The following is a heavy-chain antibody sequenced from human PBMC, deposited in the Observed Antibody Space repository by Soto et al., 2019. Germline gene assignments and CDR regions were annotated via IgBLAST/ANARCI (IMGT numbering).Heavy chain of an antibody. CDR2: IYYSGST. CDR3: ARDRAYYYDSSGYYPKYNWFDP. D-gene: IGHD3-22*01. J-gene: IGHJ5*02. CDR1: GGSISSGDYY. Sequence: SETLSLTCTVSGGSISSGDYYWSWIRQPPGKGLEWIGYIYYSGSTYYNPSLKSRVTISVDTSKNQFSLKLSSVTAADTAVYYCARDRAYYYDSSGYYPKYNWFDPWGQGTLVTVSS. V-gene: IGHV4-30-4*01.